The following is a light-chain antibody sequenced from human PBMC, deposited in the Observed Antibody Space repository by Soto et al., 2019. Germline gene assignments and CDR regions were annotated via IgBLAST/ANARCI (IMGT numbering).Light chain of an antibody. CDR2: AAS. Sequence: DIQMTQSPSSLSASVGDRVTITCRASQSISNYLNWYQQKPGKAPKLLIYAASSLQSGAPSRFSGSGSGTDFTLSIGSLQPEDFATYYCQQSYTTPFTFGPGTKVGIK. J-gene: IGKJ3*01. CDR3: QQSYTTPFT. V-gene: IGKV1-39*01. CDR1: QSISNY.